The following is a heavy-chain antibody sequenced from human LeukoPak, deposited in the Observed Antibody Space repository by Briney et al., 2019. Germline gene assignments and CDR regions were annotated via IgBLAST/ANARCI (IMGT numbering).Heavy chain of an antibody. D-gene: IGHD1-26*01. CDR2: ISSDGITS. CDR1: GFTFSDYW. Sequence: GGSLRLSCAASGFTFSDYWMHWVRLSPTKGLVRVARISSDGITSSYADSVKGRFTISRDNAKNTVYLQMNDLGAEDTAVYYCARDRDWELFDYWGQGTLVTVSS. J-gene: IGHJ4*02. CDR3: ARDRDWELFDY. V-gene: IGHV3-74*01.